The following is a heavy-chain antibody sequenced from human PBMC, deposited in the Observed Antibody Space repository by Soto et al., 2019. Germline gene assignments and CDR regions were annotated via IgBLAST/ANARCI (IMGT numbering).Heavy chain of an antibody. Sequence: QVQLVQSGAEVKKPGSSVKVSCKASGGTFSSYAISWVRQAPGQGLEWMGGIIPIFGTANYAQKFQGRVTITADESTSTAYMELSSLRSEETAVYYCARISSPAIRYYYGMDVWGQGPTVTVSS. V-gene: IGHV1-69*01. D-gene: IGHD3-3*02. CDR2: IIPIFGTA. CDR1: GGTFSSYA. CDR3: ARISSPAIRYYYGMDV. J-gene: IGHJ6*02.